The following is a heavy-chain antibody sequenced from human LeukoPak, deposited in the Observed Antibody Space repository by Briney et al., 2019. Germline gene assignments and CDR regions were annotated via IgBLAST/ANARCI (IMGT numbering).Heavy chain of an antibody. J-gene: IGHJ4*02. CDR1: GYLFTSYW. V-gene: IGHV5-51*01. Sequence: GESLKISCQGSGYLFTSYWIGWVRQLPGKGLEWMGISYPGYSDTRYSPSFQGQVTISADKSISTAYLQWSSLKASDTAMYYCARHGSFESGSYSDYWGQGTLVTVSS. CDR2: SYPGYSDT. CDR3: ARHGSFESGSYSDY. D-gene: IGHD1-26*01.